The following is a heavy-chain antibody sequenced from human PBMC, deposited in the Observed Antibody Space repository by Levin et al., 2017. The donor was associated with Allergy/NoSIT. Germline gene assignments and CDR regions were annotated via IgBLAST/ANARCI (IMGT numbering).Heavy chain of an antibody. CDR3: ARDQVLA. Sequence: ASVKVSCVASGFSLSGYSMNWVRQAPGKGLEWVSTISGSGTYLNYVDSVKGRFAISRDDAKNSVYLQMNSLRDEDTPGYYCARDQVLAWGQGVLVTVSS. V-gene: IGHV3-21*04. CDR2: ISGSGTYL. J-gene: IGHJ5*02. CDR1: GFSLSGYS.